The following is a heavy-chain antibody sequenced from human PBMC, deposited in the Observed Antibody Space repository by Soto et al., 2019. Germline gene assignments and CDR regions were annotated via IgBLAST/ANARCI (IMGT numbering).Heavy chain of an antibody. D-gene: IGHD2-21*02. J-gene: IGHJ4*02. CDR1: GFTFGDYA. CDR2: IRSKAYGGTT. CDR3: QTGSYGGNSSPFDY. V-gene: IGHV3-49*03. Sequence: GGSLRLSCTASGFTFGDYAMSWFRQAPGKGLEWVGFIRSKAYGGTTEYAASVKGRFTISRDDSKSIAYLQMNSLKTEDTAVYYCQTGSYGGNSSPFDYWGQGTLVTVSS.